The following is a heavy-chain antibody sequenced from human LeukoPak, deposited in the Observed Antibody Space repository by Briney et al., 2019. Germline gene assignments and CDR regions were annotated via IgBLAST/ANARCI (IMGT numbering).Heavy chain of an antibody. CDR2: ISSSSSTI. Sequence: GGSLRLSCAASGFTFSSYSMNWVRQAPGKGLEWVSYISSSSSTIYYAGSVKGRFTISRDNAQNSLYLQMNSLKTEDTAVYYCTTDEHLGYSSGWYEVTNWGQGTLVTVSS. V-gene: IGHV3-48*01. CDR1: GFTFSSYS. J-gene: IGHJ4*02. CDR3: TTDEHLGYSSGWYEVTN. D-gene: IGHD6-19*01.